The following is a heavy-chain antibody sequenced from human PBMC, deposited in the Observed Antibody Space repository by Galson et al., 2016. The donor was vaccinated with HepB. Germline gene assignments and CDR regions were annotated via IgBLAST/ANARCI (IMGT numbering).Heavy chain of an antibody. CDR2: ISYDGNDK. CDR3: ANGRPNYFFSDY. D-gene: IGHD3-3*01. Sequence: SLRLSCAVSGFMFSSYGMHWVRQAPGKGLEWVALISYDGNDKYYADSVKGRFTISRDNSKATLYLQMNSLRAEDTAVYYCANGRPNYFFSDYWGQGTLVTVSS. V-gene: IGHV3-30*18. J-gene: IGHJ4*02. CDR1: GFMFSSYG.